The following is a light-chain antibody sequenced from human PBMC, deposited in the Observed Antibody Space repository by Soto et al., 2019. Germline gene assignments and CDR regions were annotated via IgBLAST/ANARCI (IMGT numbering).Light chain of an antibody. CDR2: GAS. CDR1: QSVSSSY. V-gene: IGKV3-20*01. CDR3: QQYGSSPWT. J-gene: IGKJ1*01. Sequence: EIVLTQSPGTLSLSPGERATLSCRASQSVSSSYLAWYQQKPGQAPRLLIYGASSRATGIPDRFSGSGSGTYFTLTSSRLEPEDFAVYYCQQYGSSPWTFGHGTKVEIK.